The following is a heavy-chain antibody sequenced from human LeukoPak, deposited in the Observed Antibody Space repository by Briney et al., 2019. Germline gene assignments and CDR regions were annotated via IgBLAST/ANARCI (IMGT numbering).Heavy chain of an antibody. J-gene: IGHJ6*03. Sequence: PGGSLRLSCAASGFTFSSYAMSWVRQAPGKGLEWVSAISGSGGSTYYADSAKGRFTISRDNSKNTLYLQMNSLRAEDTAVYYCAKGHNYYDSSGYYPYYYYYMDVWGKGTTVTVSS. V-gene: IGHV3-23*01. CDR3: AKGHNYYDSSGYYPYYYYYMDV. CDR1: GFTFSSYA. D-gene: IGHD3-22*01. CDR2: ISGSGGST.